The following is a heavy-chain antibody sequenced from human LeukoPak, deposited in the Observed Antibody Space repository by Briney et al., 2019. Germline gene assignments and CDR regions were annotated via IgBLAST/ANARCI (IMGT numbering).Heavy chain of an antibody. Sequence: GGSLRLSCAASGFSFSTYAMNWVRQAPGKGLEWVSGISASGGGKFYADSVKGRFTISRDKSKSTVSLQMNSLRAEDAAVYYCAKDNADYPIYYFDSWGQEILVTVSS. D-gene: IGHD3-16*01. V-gene: IGHV3-23*01. CDR3: AKDNADYPIYYFDS. J-gene: IGHJ4*02. CDR1: GFSFSTYA. CDR2: ISASGGGK.